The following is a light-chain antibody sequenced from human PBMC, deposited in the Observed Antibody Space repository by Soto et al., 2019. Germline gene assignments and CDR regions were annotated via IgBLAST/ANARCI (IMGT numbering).Light chain of an antibody. CDR1: QSLKNNQ. V-gene: IGKV3-20*01. CDR2: GAS. J-gene: IGKJ1*01. CDR3: MQSAHWPWT. Sequence: IVLTQSPGTLSFSPGEIASLSFRAIQSLKNNQLALYQQKPGQAPRLLIYGASTRATGIPDRFSGSGSGTDFTLKISGLEAEDVGVYYCMQSAHWPWTFGPGTKVDIK.